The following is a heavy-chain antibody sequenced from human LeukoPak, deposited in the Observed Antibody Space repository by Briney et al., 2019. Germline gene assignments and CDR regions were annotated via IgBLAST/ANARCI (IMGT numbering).Heavy chain of an antibody. V-gene: IGHV1-18*01. CDR1: GYTFTSYG. J-gene: IGHJ3*02. CDR3: ARVRLLWFGESSDAFDI. D-gene: IGHD3-10*01. Sequence: ASAKVSCKASGYTFTSYGISWVRQAPGQGLEWMGWISAYNGNTNYAQKLQGRVTMTTDTSTSTAYMELRSLRSDDTAVYYCARVRLLWFGESSDAFDIWGQGTMVTVSS. CDR2: ISAYNGNT.